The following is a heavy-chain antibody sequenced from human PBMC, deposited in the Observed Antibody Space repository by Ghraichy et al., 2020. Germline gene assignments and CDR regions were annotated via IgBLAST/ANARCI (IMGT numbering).Heavy chain of an antibody. CDR2: ISSGSGYI. Sequence: GGSLRLSCAASGFTFSGYGMHWVRQAPGKGLESVSSISSGSGYIYYADSVKGRFTISRDNARNSLYLQMNSLRAEDTAVYYCARDFLTAPRHDAFDIWGQGTMVTVSS. J-gene: IGHJ3*02. CDR3: ARDFLTAPRHDAFDI. V-gene: IGHV3-21*01. D-gene: IGHD3-9*01. CDR1: GFTFSGYG.